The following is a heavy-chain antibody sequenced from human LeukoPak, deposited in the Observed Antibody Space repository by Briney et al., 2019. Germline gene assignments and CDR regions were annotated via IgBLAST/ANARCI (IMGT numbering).Heavy chain of an antibody. Sequence: GGSLRLSCAAAGFTLSTYAMHWVRQAPGKGLEWVAYISGTGFTTYYADSVKGRFTISSDSSKNTLFLQMNSLRAEDTAIYYCAKDGYNWIAFDDWGQGTLVTVSS. CDR3: AKDGYNWIAFDD. CDR2: ISGTGFTT. J-gene: IGHJ4*02. CDR1: GFTLSTYA. D-gene: IGHD1-20*01. V-gene: IGHV3-23*01.